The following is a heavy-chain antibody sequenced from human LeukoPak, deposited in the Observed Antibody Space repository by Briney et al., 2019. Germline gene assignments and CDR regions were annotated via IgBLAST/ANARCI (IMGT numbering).Heavy chain of an antibody. J-gene: IGHJ4*02. V-gene: IGHV3-30*03. CDR2: ISYDGSNK. CDR1: GFTFYRYG. D-gene: IGHD2-21*02. Sequence: GSLRLSCAASGFTFYRYGMHRVRQAPGKGPGWVAVISYDGSNKYYADSVKGRFTIYRDNSKNTLYLQMNSLRAEDTAVYYCALDCDDNFDYWGQGTLVTVSS. CDR3: ALDCDDNFDY.